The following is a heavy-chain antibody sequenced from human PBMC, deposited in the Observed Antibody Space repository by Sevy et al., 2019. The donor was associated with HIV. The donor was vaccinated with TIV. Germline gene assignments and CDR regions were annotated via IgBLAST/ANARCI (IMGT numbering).Heavy chain of an antibody. CDR3: ASGGVLVVPTTPNYGMDV. D-gene: IGHD2-15*01. V-gene: IGHV3-23*01. CDR1: GFTFSSYA. Sequence: GGSLRLSCAASGFTFSSYAMSWVRQAPGKGLEWVSGISGSGVRTYYADSVKGRFTISRDNSKNTLYLQMNSLRAEDTAVYYCASGGVLVVPTTPNYGMDVWGQGTTVTVSS. J-gene: IGHJ6*02. CDR2: ISGSGVRT.